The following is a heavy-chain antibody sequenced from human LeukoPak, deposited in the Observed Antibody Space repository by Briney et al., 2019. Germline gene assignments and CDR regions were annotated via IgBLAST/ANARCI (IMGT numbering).Heavy chain of an antibody. CDR3: AINEVY. CDR2: IYSGGST. J-gene: IGHJ4*02. Sequence: PGGSLRLSCAASGFTVSNNYRNWVRQAPGRGLEWVSVIYSGGSTYYADSVKGRFTISRDNSKNTLYLQMNSLRAEDTAVYYCAINEVYWGRGTLVTVSS. CDR1: GFTVSNNY. V-gene: IGHV3-53*01.